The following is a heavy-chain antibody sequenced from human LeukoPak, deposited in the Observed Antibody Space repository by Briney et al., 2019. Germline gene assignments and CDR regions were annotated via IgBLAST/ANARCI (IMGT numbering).Heavy chain of an antibody. Sequence: GGSLRLSCAASGFTFSSHWMSWVRQAPGKGLEWVANIKQDGSEKYYVDSVKGRFTISRDNAKNSLYLQMNSLRAEDTAVYYCARDGPGIAAAGPRYWGEGTLVTVSS. D-gene: IGHD6-13*01. CDR2: IKQDGSEK. CDR1: GFTFSSHW. CDR3: ARDGPGIAAAGPRY. V-gene: IGHV3-7*03. J-gene: IGHJ4*02.